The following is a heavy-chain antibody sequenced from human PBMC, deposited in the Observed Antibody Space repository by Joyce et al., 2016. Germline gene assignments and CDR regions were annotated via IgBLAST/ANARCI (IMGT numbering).Heavy chain of an antibody. D-gene: IGHD3-22*01. CDR2: IIPIFGTA. CDR1: GGTFSSYA. CDR3: ASYDSSGYYSYYYYMDV. J-gene: IGHJ6*03. V-gene: IGHV1-69*01. Sequence: QVQLVQSGAEVKKPGSSVKVSCKASGGTFSSYAISWVRQAPGQGLEWKGGIIPIFGTANYAQKFQGRVTITADESTSTAYMELSSLRSEDTAVYYCASYDSSGYYSYYYYMDVWGNGTTVTVSS.